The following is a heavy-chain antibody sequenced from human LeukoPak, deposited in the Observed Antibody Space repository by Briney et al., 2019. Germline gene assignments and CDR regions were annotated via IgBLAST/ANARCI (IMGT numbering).Heavy chain of an antibody. CDR2: INTSGGST. J-gene: IGHJ5*02. V-gene: IGHV1-46*01. Sequence: ASVTVSCKASGYTFTSYYMHWVRQPPGQGLEWMGIINTSGGSTSYAQKFQGRVTMTRDMSTSTDYMELSSLRSEDTAVYYCARDNSVEDTAWWFDPWGQGTLVTVSS. D-gene: IGHD4-23*01. CDR3: ARDNSVEDTAWWFDP. CDR1: GYTFTSYY.